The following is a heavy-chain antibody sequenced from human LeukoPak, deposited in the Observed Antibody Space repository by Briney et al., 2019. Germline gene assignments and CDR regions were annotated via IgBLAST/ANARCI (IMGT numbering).Heavy chain of an antibody. CDR2: IYYSGST. D-gene: IGHD3-22*01. V-gene: IGHV4-59*08. CDR1: GGSISSYY. J-gene: IGHJ3*02. CDR3: ARRGPMIVVDNALDI. Sequence: SETLSLTCTVSGGSISSYYWSWIRQPPGKGLEWIGYIYYSGSTNYNPSLKSRVTISVDTSKNQFSLKLSSVTAADTAVYYCARRGPMIVVDNALDIWGQGTMVTVSS.